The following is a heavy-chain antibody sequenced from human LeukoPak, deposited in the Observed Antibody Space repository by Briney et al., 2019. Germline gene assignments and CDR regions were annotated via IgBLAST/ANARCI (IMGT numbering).Heavy chain of an antibody. CDR1: GVTFNAFN. J-gene: IGHJ4*02. V-gene: IGHV3-21*01. CDR3: ARGHYDVLAASYKWPPHY. CDR2: ITSGGDYI. Sequence: GGSLRLSCAASGVTFNAFNMSWVRQAPGKGLEWVSAITSGGDYIYYADSVKRRFTTSRDNAKNPLSLQLNRLRVADTPVYYCARGHYDVLAASYKWPPHYWGQGTLVTVSS. D-gene: IGHD3-9*01.